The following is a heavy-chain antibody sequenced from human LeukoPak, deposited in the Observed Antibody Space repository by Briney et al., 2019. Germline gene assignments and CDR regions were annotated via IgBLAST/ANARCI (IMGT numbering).Heavy chain of an antibody. CDR3: ARDRTYSGSYPDAFDI. CDR1: GFTFSSYS. CDR2: ISSSSSTI. Sequence: GGSLRLSCAASGFTFSSYSMNWVRQAPGEGLEWVSYISSSSSTIYYADSVKGRFTISRDNAKNSLYLQMNSLRAEDTAVYYCARDRTYSGSYPDAFDIWGQGTMVTVSS. V-gene: IGHV3-48*01. D-gene: IGHD1-26*01. J-gene: IGHJ3*02.